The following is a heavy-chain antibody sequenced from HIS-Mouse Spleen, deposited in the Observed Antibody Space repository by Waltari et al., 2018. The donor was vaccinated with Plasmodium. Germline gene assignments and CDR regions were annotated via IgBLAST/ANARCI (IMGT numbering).Heavy chain of an antibody. J-gene: IGHJ2*01. CDR2: IKQDGSEK. CDR3: ASSWYWYFDL. V-gene: IGHV3-7*01. CDR1: GFTLSSYW. Sequence: EVQLVESGGGLVQPGGSLRLPCAASGFTLSSYWMSWVRQAPGKGLEGVDNIKQDGSEKYYVDSLKCRFTISRDNAKNSLYLQMNSLRAEDTAVYYCASSWYWYFDLWGRGTLVTVSS. D-gene: IGHD6-13*01.